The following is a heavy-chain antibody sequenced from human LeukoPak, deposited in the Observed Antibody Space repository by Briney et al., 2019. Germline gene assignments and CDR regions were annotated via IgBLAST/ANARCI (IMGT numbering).Heavy chain of an antibody. CDR2: INHSGSN. V-gene: IGHV4-34*01. Sequence: SETLSLTCAVYSGSFSGYYWSWIRQPPGKGLEWIGEINHSGSNNYNPSLKSRVTISVDKSKNQFSLKLSSVTAADTAVYYCARNPGDPFYYFDYWGQGTLVTVSS. CDR3: ARNPGDPFYYFDY. J-gene: IGHJ4*02. CDR1: SGSFSGYY. D-gene: IGHD3-16*01.